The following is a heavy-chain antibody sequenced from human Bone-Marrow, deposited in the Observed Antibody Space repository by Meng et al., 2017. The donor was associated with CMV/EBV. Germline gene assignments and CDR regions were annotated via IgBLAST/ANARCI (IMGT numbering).Heavy chain of an antibody. CDR1: GDSVSSNSAA. CDR3: ARAPVAAPGGVFDY. D-gene: IGHD6-19*01. CDR2: TYYRSKWYN. V-gene: IGHV6-1*01. J-gene: IGHJ4*02. Sequence: SQTLSLTCAIPGDSVSSNSAAWNWIRQSPSRGLEWLGRTYYRSKWYNDYAVSVKSRITINPDTSKNQFSLQLNSVTPEDTAVYYCARAPVAAPGGVFDYWGQGTLVTVSS.